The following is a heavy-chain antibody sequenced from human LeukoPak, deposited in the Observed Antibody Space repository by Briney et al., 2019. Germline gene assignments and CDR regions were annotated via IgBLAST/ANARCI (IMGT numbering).Heavy chain of an antibody. CDR2: FGPEDGET. V-gene: IGHV1-24*01. D-gene: IGHD4-23*01. J-gene: IGHJ4*02. CDR1: GYTLTELS. CDR3: TTRGGGNPFEN. Sequence: ASVKVSCKVSGYTLTELSMHWARQAPGKGLEWMGGFGPEDGETIYAQKFQGRVTVTSDTSTSTVYLELGSLSSEDTAAYYCTTRGGGNPFENWGQGTLVTVSS.